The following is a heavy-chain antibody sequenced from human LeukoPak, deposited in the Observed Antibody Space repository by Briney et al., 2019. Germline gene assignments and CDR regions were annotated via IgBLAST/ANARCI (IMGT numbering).Heavy chain of an antibody. CDR2: ISGSGGST. J-gene: IGHJ4*02. CDR1: GFTFSTYA. D-gene: IGHD2-2*01. CDR3: AKVRAETIVVVPAARGYYFDY. Sequence: GGSLRLSCAASGFTFSTYAMSWVRQAPGKGLEWVSAISGSGGSTYYADSVKGRFTISRDNSKNTLYLQMNSLRAEGTAVYYCAKVRAETIVVVPAARGYYFDYWGQGTLVTVSS. V-gene: IGHV3-23*01.